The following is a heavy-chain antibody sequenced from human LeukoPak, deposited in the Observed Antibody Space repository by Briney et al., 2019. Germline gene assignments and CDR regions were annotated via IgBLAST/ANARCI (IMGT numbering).Heavy chain of an antibody. J-gene: IGHJ4*02. CDR1: GGTLSNYA. CDR3: ARVSPRTTGVAFDY. D-gene: IGHD4-23*01. V-gene: IGHV1-69*04. Sequence: ASVKVSCKASGGTLSNYAISWVRQAPGQGLEWMGRIIPFLDRADYAQKFQGRVTFSADKSTSTAYMELSSLRSEDTAVYYCARVSPRTTGVAFDYWGQGTLVTVSS. CDR2: IIPFLDRA.